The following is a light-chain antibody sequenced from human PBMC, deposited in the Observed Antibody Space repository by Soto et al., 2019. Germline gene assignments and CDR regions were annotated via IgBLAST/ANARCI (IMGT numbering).Light chain of an antibody. CDR2: AAS. V-gene: IGKV1-27*01. J-gene: IGKJ1*01. Sequence: DIQMTQSPSSLSASVGDRVTITCRASQGISNYLAWYQQKPGKVPKLLIYAASTWQAGVPSRFSGSGSGTDFTLTISSLQPEDVATYYCQKYNSALWTFGQGTKVEIK. CDR3: QKYNSALWT. CDR1: QGISNY.